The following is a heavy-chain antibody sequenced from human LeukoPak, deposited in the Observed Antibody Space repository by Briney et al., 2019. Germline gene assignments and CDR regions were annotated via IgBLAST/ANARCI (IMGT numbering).Heavy chain of an antibody. CDR1: GFTFSSYV. D-gene: IGHD7-27*01. J-gene: IGHJ6*04. CDR3: AKGTLGIRYYYYGMDV. CDR2: ISGSGGST. Sequence: GGSLRLSCAASGFTFSSYVMSWVRQAPGKGLEWVSAISGSGGSTYYADSVKGRFTISRDNSKNTLYLQMNSLRAEDTAVYYCAKGTLGIRYYYYGMDVWGKGTTVTVSS. V-gene: IGHV3-23*01.